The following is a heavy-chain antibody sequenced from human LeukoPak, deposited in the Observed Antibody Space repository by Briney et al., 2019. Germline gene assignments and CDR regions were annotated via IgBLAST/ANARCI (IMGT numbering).Heavy chain of an antibody. D-gene: IGHD5-18*01. CDR3: ARGPHDTAYYFDQ. CDR2: IDPNSGGT. CDR1: GFSFTGYF. J-gene: IGHJ4*02. V-gene: IGHV1-2*06. Sequence: ASVKVSSKASGFSFTGYFMHWVRQAPGQGPEWMGRIDPNSGGTNYALKFQGRVTMTRDTPITTAYMDLSRLRSDDTAVYYCARGPHDTAYYFDQWGQGTLVTVSS.